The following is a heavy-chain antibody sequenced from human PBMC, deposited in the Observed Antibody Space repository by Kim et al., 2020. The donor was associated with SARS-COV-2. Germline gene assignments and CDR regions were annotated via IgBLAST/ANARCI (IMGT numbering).Heavy chain of an antibody. J-gene: IGHJ4*02. V-gene: IGHV3-7*01. CDR2: IKQDGSEK. CDR1: GFTFSSFW. Sequence: GGSLRLSCAASGFTFSSFWMKWIRQAPGKGLEWVANIKQDGSEKYYVDSVRGRFTISRDNAKDSLYLQMNSLGAEDTAVYYCTTLGRESRDYWGQGTLVTVSS. CDR3: TTLGRESRDY. D-gene: IGHD7-27*01.